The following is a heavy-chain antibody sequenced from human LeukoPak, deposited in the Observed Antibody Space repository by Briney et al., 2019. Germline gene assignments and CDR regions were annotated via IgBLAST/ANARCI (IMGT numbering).Heavy chain of an antibody. CDR1: GLTFSSYS. D-gene: IGHD2-21*02. CDR2: ISSTSLYL. J-gene: IGHJ4*02. CDR3: ARGGRGSKVVTENSVTETPFDY. Sequence: PGGSLRLSCEASGLTFSSYSMVWIRQAPGKGLEWVASISSTSLYLYYADSVQGRFIISRDNANSSVYLQMHSLRADDTAVYYCARGGRGSKVVTENSVTETPFDYWGQGTLVTVSS. V-gene: IGHV3-21*04.